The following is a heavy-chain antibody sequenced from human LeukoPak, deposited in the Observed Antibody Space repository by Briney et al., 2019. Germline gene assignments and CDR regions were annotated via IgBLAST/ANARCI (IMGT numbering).Heavy chain of an antibody. Sequence: SETLSLTCTVSGGSISNYYWSWIRQPPGKGLEWIGYIYYSGSTYYSPSLRSRVTMSVDTSKNEFSLKMSSVTPADTAVYYCARGGSSSPLDDWGQGTLVTVSS. V-gene: IGHV4-59*01. CDR2: IYYSGST. CDR1: GGSISNYY. J-gene: IGHJ4*02. D-gene: IGHD6-6*01. CDR3: ARGGSSSPLDD.